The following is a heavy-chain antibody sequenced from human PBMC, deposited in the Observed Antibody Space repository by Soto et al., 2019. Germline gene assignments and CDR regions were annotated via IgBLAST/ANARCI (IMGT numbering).Heavy chain of an antibody. D-gene: IGHD2-2*01. CDR3: TRHNRADLYCSSTSCDDY. J-gene: IGHJ4*02. V-gene: IGHV3-73*01. CDR2: IRSKANSYAT. Sequence: GGSLRLSCAASGFTFSGSAMHWVRQASGKGLEWVGRIRSKANSYATAYAASVKGRYTISRDDSKNTAYLQMNSLKTEDTAVYYCTRHNRADLYCSSTSCDDYWGQGTLVTVSS. CDR1: GFTFSGSA.